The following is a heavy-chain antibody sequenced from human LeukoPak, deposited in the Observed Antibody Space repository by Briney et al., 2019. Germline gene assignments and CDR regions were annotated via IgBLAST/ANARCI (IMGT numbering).Heavy chain of an antibody. J-gene: IGHJ3*02. Sequence: GGSLRLSCAASGFTFSTYTMNWVRQAPGKGLEWVSSNSYSSSYIYYADSVKGRFTISRDNAKNSLYLQMNSLRAEDTAVYYCARDLYCSSASCTDAFDIWGQGTLVTASS. CDR3: ARDLYCSSASCTDAFDI. CDR2: NSYSSSYI. V-gene: IGHV3-21*01. CDR1: GFTFSTYT. D-gene: IGHD2-2*01.